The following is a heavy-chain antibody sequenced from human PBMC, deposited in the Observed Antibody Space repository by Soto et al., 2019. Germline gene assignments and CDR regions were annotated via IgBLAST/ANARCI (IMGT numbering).Heavy chain of an antibody. D-gene: IGHD3-10*01. CDR2: IYYSGST. J-gene: IGHJ6*03. CDR1: GGSISSYY. Sequence: SETLSLTCTVSGGSISSYYWSWIRQPPGKGLEWIGYIYYSGSTNYNPSLKSRVTISVDTSKNQFSLKLSSVTAADTAVYYCARSIGYGSRYYYYMDVWGKGTTVTVSS. V-gene: IGHV4-59*01. CDR3: ARSIGYGSRYYYYMDV.